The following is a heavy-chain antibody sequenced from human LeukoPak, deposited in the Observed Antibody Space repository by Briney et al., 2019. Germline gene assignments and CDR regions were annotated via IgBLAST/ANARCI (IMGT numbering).Heavy chain of an antibody. CDR2: ISGSGGST. Sequence: GGSLRLSCAASGFTFSSYAMSWVRQAPGKGLEWVSAISGSGGSTYYADSVKGRFPISRDNSKNTLYLQMNSLRAEDTAVYYCAKYHYYDILTGYYFDYWGQGTLVTVSS. V-gene: IGHV3-23*01. CDR1: GFTFSSYA. J-gene: IGHJ4*02. D-gene: IGHD3-9*01. CDR3: AKYHYYDILTGYYFDY.